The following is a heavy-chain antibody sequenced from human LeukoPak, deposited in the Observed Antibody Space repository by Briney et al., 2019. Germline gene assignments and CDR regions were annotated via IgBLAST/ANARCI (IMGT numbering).Heavy chain of an antibody. D-gene: IGHD2-21*02. V-gene: IGHV3-15*01. Sequence: GGSLRLSCAASVFTFSNAWMSWVRQAPGKGLEWVGRIKSKTDGGTTDYAAPVKGRFTISRDDSKNTLYLQMNSLRAEDTGVYYCARDKYCSDGDCDGGSKFDYWGQGTLVTVSS. CDR3: ARDKYCSDGDCDGGSKFDY. CDR2: IKSKTDGGTT. J-gene: IGHJ4*02. CDR1: VFTFSNAW.